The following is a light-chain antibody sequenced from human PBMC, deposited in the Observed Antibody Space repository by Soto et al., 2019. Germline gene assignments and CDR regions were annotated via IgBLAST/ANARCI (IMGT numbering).Light chain of an antibody. CDR3: QQSDSSPFT. Sequence: DIQMTQSPSSLAASVGDRVTITCRASQSITIYLNWYRQKPGKAPEILIYAASNLQSGVPSRFSGSGSGTDFTLTINGLQPEDFATYYCQQSDSSPFTFGPGTKVDI. CDR1: QSITIY. CDR2: AAS. J-gene: IGKJ3*01. V-gene: IGKV1-39*01.